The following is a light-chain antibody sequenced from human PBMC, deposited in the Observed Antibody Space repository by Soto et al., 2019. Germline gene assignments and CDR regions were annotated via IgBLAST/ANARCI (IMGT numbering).Light chain of an antibody. Sequence: DIPMTQSPSSLSASVGDRITITCQASQDINKYLNWYQQKLGKAPKLLIYDASNLQRGVPSRFSGSGSWTHFSLSISSLQPEDIATYYCQQSENGPLTFGGGTKVEIK. J-gene: IGKJ4*01. CDR2: DAS. CDR3: QQSENGPLT. V-gene: IGKV1-33*01. CDR1: QDINKY.